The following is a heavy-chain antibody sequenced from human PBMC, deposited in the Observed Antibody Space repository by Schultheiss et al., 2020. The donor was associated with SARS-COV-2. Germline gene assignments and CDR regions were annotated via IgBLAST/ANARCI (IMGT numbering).Heavy chain of an antibody. CDR1: GFTFSSYA. D-gene: IGHD3-16*02. V-gene: IGHV3-30*04. J-gene: IGHJ4*02. CDR3: ARDFGDTYYDNLWGSYRSPSLDY. CDR2: ISYDGSNK. Sequence: GGSLRLSCAASGFTFSSYAMHWVRQAPGKGLEWVAVISYDGSNKYYADSVKGRFTISRDNSKNTLYLQMNSLRAKDTAVYYCARDFGDTYYDNLWGSYRSPSLDYWGQGTLVTVSS.